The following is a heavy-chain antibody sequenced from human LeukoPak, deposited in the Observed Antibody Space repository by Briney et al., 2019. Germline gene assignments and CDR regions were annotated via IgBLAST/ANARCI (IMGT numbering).Heavy chain of an antibody. Sequence: GGSLRLSCAASGFIFGDFDMHWFRQPPGRGLQWVSLITGDGGATSYAGSVEGRFTTSRDNSKNSLYLHMNSLSTEDTALYYCAKGHFGAGHYWGQGTLVTVSS. V-gene: IGHV3-43*02. J-gene: IGHJ4*02. CDR3: AKGHFGAGHY. D-gene: IGHD3-3*01. CDR1: GFIFGDFD. CDR2: ITGDGGAT.